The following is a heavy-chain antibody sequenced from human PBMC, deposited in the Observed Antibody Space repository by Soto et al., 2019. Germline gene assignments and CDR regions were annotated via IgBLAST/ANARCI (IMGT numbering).Heavy chain of an antibody. CDR2: IIPIYGTT. Sequence: QVQLVQSGAEVKKPGSSVKVSCKTSGGTFSTYAISWVRQAPGQGLEWMGMIIPIYGTTNYAQKFQGRVTITADESTNTAYMELTSLRSEDTDVYYCARDQGPDCSGGSCYYYYGMDVWGQGTKVTVSS. V-gene: IGHV1-69*18. CDR1: GGTFSTYA. D-gene: IGHD2-15*01. J-gene: IGHJ6*02. CDR3: ARDQGPDCSGGSCYYYYGMDV.